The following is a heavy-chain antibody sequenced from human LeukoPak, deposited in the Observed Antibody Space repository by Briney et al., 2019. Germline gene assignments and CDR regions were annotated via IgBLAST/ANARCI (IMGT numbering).Heavy chain of an antibody. CDR1: GFDLSTYE. Sequence: GGSLRLSCAASGFDLSTYEMNRVRQAPGKGLEWIADITISGHTKNYADPVKGRFTISRDNARTSLYLQMNSLRVEDTGVYYCARGDPHADLWGQGTLVTVSS. CDR3: ARGDPHADL. J-gene: IGHJ5*02. V-gene: IGHV3-48*03. CDR2: ITISGHTK.